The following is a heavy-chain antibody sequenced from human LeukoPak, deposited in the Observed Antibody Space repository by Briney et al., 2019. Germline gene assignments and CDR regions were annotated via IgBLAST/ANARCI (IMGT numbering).Heavy chain of an antibody. D-gene: IGHD4-17*01. CDR2: IYYSGST. Sequence: PSETLSLTCTVSGGSISSDAYYWSWIRQPPGKGLEGIAYIYYSGSTYYNPSLNSRVTISEDTSNIQFSLQLSSVTAADTAVYYCAREQEGVTRDDAFDIWGQGTMVTVSS. V-gene: IGHV4-30-4*01. CDR3: AREQEGVTRDDAFDI. CDR1: GGSISSDAYY. J-gene: IGHJ3*02.